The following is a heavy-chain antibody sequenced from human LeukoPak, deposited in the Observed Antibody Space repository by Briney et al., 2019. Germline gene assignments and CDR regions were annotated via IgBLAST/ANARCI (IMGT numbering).Heavy chain of an antibody. CDR3: PAEVRLRYFDWLLYPPFDY. V-gene: IGHV1-24*01. CDR2: FDPGDGET. J-gene: IGHJ4*02. D-gene: IGHD3-9*01. CDR1: VYTLTELS. Sequence: ASVKVSCKVSVYTLTELSMHWVRQAPGKGLEWMGGFDPGDGETIYAQKFQGRVTMTEDTSTDTAYMELSSLRSEDTAVYFFPAEVRLRYFDWLLYPPFDYWGQGTLVTVSS.